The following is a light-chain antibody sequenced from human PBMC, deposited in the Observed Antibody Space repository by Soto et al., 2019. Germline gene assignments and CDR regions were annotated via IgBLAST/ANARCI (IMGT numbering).Light chain of an antibody. J-gene: IGKJ3*01. CDR1: QGISNY. Sequence: DITMTQSPSSLSASVGDRVIITCRASQGISNYLAWYQQKPGKVPNVLIYGASTLQSGVPSRFSGSGSGTDFTLTISSLQHEDVATYYCQKYDSAPFTFGPGTKVDIK. CDR3: QKYDSAPFT. CDR2: GAS. V-gene: IGKV1-27*01.